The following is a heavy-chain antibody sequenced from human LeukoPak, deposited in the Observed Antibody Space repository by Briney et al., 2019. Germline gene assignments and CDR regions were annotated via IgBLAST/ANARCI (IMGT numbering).Heavy chain of an antibody. CDR1: GGSFSGYY. CDR2: INHSGST. J-gene: IGHJ3*02. D-gene: IGHD6-6*01. Sequence: SETLSLTCAVYGGSFSGYYWSWIRQPPGKGLEWIGEINHSGSTNYNPSLKSRVTISVDTSKNQFSLKLSSVTAADTAVYYCARVPGTSIAARPKGALDIWGQGTMVTVSS. CDR3: ARVPGTSIAARPKGALDI. V-gene: IGHV4-34*01.